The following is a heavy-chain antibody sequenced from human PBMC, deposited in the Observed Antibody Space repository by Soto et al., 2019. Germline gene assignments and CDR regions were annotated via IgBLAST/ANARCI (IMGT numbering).Heavy chain of an antibody. Sequence: SETLSLTCTVSGGSISSYYWSWIRQPPGKGLEWIGYIDYSGSTNYNPSLKSRVTISVDTSKNQFSLKLSSVTAADTAVYYCARGKTAGYSSGWYNWFDPWGQGTLVTVSS. CDR1: GGSISSYY. D-gene: IGHD6-19*01. CDR3: ARGKTAGYSSGWYNWFDP. V-gene: IGHV4-59*01. CDR2: IDYSGST. J-gene: IGHJ5*02.